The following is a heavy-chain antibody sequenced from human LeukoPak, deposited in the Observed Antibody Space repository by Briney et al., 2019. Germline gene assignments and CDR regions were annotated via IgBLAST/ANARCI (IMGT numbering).Heavy chain of an antibody. J-gene: IGHJ4*02. V-gene: IGHV4-59*12. CDR2: INYRGST. CDR3: AKDSSTWGNLAGHFDS. CDR1: GGSISSYY. Sequence: SETLSLTCTISGGSISSYYWSWIRQPPGKGLEWIGYINYRGSTNYNLSLKSRVSISVDTSKNQFSLKLSSVTAADTAVYYCAKDSSTWGNLAGHFDSWGQGTLVTVSS. D-gene: IGHD6-13*01.